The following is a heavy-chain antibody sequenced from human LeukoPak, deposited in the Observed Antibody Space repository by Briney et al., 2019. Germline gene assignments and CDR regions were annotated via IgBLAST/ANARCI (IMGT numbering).Heavy chain of an antibody. D-gene: IGHD1-26*01. CDR1: GGSISSSSYY. J-gene: IGHJ4*02. Sequence: PSETLSLTCTVSGGSISSSSYYWSWIRQPPGKALEWIGYMYYSGPTNYNPSLKSRVTISVDTSKNQFSLKLSSVTAADTAVYYCARLPGIVESDKAVDYWGQGTLVTVSS. V-gene: IGHV4-61*01. CDR3: ARLPGIVESDKAVDY. CDR2: MYYSGPT.